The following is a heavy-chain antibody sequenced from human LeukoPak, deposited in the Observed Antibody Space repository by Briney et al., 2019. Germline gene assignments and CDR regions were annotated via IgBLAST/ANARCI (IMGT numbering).Heavy chain of an antibody. V-gene: IGHV3-53*01. CDR2: IYTGGST. CDR3: AREDTNYGRTIFDY. J-gene: IGHJ4*02. D-gene: IGHD4-11*01. CDR1: GFTVSTKY. Sequence: PGGSLRLSCAASGFTVSTKYMTWVRQAPGKGLEWVSAIYTGGSTYYADSVKGRFTISRDNSKNTLYLQMNSLRAEDTAVYYCAREDTNYGRTIFDYWGQGTLVTVSS.